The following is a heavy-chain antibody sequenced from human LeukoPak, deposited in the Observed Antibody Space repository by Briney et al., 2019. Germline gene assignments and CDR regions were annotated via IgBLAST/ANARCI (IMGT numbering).Heavy chain of an antibody. CDR3: ARGSWSSGWYSRGSYYFDY. Sequence: SETLSLTCTVSGGSISSYYWSWIRQPPGKGLEWIGYIYYSGSTNYNPSLKSRVIISVDTSKNQFSLKLSSVTAADTAVYYCARGSWSSGWYSRGSYYFDYWGQGTLVTVSS. J-gene: IGHJ4*02. CDR1: GGSISSYY. V-gene: IGHV4-59*08. D-gene: IGHD6-19*01. CDR2: IYYSGST.